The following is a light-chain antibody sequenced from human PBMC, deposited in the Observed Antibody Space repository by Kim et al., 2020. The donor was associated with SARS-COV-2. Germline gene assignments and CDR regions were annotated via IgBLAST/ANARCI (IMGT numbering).Light chain of an antibody. V-gene: IGKV3-11*01. CDR2: DAS. CDR1: QSVSSY. J-gene: IGKJ1*01. CDR3: QQRINWPPT. Sequence: EVVLTQSPATLSLSPGERATLSCRASQSVSSYLAWYQQEPGQAPRLLIYDASNRATGIPARFSGSGSGTDFTLTISSLEPEDFAVYYCQQRINWPPTFGQGTKVDIK.